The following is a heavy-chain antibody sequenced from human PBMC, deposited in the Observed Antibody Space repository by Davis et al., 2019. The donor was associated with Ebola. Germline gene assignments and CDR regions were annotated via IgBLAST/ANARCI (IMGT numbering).Heavy chain of an antibody. Sequence: GESLNISCKASEYIFTNYWIGWVRQVPGKGLECMGIIYPGDSDTSYSPSFQGQVTISVDRSINIVYLQWSSLEASDTAMYFCARVSSGTGGRTPDAFDLWGPGTMVTVSS. D-gene: IGHD2-8*02. CDR3: ARVSSGTGGRTPDAFDL. CDR2: IYPGDSDT. J-gene: IGHJ3*01. CDR1: EYIFTNYW. V-gene: IGHV5-51*01.